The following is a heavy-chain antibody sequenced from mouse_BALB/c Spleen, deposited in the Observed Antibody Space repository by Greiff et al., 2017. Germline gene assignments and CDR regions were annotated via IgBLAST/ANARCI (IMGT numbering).Heavy chain of an antibody. CDR1: GYAFSSYW. CDR3: ARLDYGSSPLDY. CDR2: IYPGDGDT. J-gene: IGHJ2*01. V-gene: IGHV1-80*01. D-gene: IGHD1-1*01. Sequence: VKLMESGAELVRPGSSVKISCKASGYAFSSYWMNWVKQRPGQGLEWIGQIYPGDGDTNYNGKFKGKATLTADKSSSTAYMQLSSLTSEDSAVYFCARLDYGSSPLDYWGQGTTLTVSA.